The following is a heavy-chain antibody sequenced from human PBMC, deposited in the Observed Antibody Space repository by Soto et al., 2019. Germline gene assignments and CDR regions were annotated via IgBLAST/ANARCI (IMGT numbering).Heavy chain of an antibody. CDR3: ARGIAAAKLGLNNWFDP. CDR1: GGSISSYY. Sequence: QVQLQESGPGLVKPSETLSLTCTVSGGSISSYYWSWIRQPPGKGLEWIGYIYYSGSTNYNPSLTSRVTISVDTSKNQFSLKLSSVTAADTAVYYCARGIAAAKLGLNNWFDPWGQGTLVTVSS. CDR2: IYYSGST. D-gene: IGHD6-13*01. J-gene: IGHJ5*02. V-gene: IGHV4-59*01.